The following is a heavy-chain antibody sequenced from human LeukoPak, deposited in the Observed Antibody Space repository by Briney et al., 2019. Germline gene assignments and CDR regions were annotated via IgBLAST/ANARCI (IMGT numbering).Heavy chain of an antibody. V-gene: IGHV3-20*04. CDR2: INWNGGST. CDR1: GFTFDDYG. CDR3: ARDLLEIAADSYFDY. Sequence: GGSLRLSCAASGFTFDDYGMSWVRQAPGKGLEWVCGINWNGGSTVYADSVKGRFTISRDNAKNSLYLQMNSLRAEDTAVYYCARDLLEIAADSYFDYWGQGPLVSVPS. J-gene: IGHJ4*02. D-gene: IGHD6-13*01.